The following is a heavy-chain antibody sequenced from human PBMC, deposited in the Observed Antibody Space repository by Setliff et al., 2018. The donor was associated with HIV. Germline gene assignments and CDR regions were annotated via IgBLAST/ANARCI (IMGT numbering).Heavy chain of an antibody. J-gene: IGHJ4*02. D-gene: IGHD1-26*01. CDR2: IRYDGSNK. CDR1: GFTFSTYG. CDR3: AKESKGAMALEIFDY. V-gene: IGHV3-30*02. Sequence: GGSLRLSCAASGFTFSTYGMHWVRQAPGKGLEWVAFIRYDGSNKYYADSVKGRFTISRDNSKNTLHLQMNSLRAEDTALYYCAKESKGAMALEIFDYWGQGTLVTVSS.